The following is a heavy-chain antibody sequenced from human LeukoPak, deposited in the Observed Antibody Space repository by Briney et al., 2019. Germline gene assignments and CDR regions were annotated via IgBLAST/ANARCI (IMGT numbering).Heavy chain of an antibody. V-gene: IGHV4-39*07. Sequence: SETLSLTCTVSSGSISSSSYYWGWIRQPPGKGLEWIGSIYYSGSTYYNPSLKSRVTISVDTSKNQFSLKLSSVTAADTAVYYCARDKKVSWNYAGWFDPWGQGTLVTVSS. CDR2: IYYSGST. D-gene: IGHD1-7*01. J-gene: IGHJ5*02. CDR3: ARDKKVSWNYAGWFDP. CDR1: SGSISSSSYY.